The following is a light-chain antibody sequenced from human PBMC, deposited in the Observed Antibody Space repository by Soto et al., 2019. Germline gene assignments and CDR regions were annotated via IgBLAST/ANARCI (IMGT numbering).Light chain of an antibody. Sequence: DFLLTPSPDSLAVSLGERATINCKSSQSVLYSSNHKDFVACHQQKAWQPRQLLICWSCRRDAGVAGRFSSRGSRTDFTLTISRVQAEDVAVYYCQQYYSTPKTFGQGTKVDIK. CDR2: WSC. V-gene: IGKV4-1*01. J-gene: IGKJ1*01. CDR3: QQYYSTPKT. CDR1: QSVLYSSNHKDF.